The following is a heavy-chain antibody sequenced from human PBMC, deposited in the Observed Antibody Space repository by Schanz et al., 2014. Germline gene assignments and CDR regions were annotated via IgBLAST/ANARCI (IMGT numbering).Heavy chain of an antibody. V-gene: IGHV1-18*01. J-gene: IGHJ6*02. Sequence: QVQVVQSGAEVKKPGASVKVSCKASGYTFTDYGVIWVRQAPGQGLEWMGWISTSNGNTNYIQKLQGRVTMTTDTSTSTTCMELRSLRSDDTAVDYCTRVQDDIMTGSEYYYGMDVWGQGTTVTVSS. CDR1: GYTFTDYG. CDR2: ISTSNGNT. D-gene: IGHD3-9*01. CDR3: TRVQDDIMTGSEYYYGMDV.